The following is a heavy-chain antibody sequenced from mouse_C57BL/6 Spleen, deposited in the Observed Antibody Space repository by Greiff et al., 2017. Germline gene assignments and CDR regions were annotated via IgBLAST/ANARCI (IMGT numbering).Heavy chain of an antibody. CDR1: GFTFSSYA. CDR2: ISSGGDYI. V-gene: IGHV5-9-1*02. Sequence: EVQLVESGAGLVKPGGSLKLSCAASGFTFSSYAMSWVRQTPEKRLEWVAYISSGGDYIYYADTVKGRFTISRDNARNTLYLQMSSLKSEDIARYYCTRESNLYAMDYWGQGTSVTAS. CDR3: TRESNLYAMDY. J-gene: IGHJ4*01. D-gene: IGHD2-5*01.